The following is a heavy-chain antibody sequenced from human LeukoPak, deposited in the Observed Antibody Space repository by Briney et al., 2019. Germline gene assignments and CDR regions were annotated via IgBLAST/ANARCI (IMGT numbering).Heavy chain of an antibody. CDR2: ISGSGGST. D-gene: IGHD2-2*01. V-gene: IGHV3-23*01. CDR1: GFTFSSYA. CDR3: ARDTKAGRVPAATVVDY. Sequence: GGSLRLSCAASGFTFSSYAMSWVRQAPGKGLEWVSAISGSGGSTYYADSVKGRFTISRDNSKNTLYLQMKSLRAEDTAMYYCARDTKAGRVPAATVVDYWGQGTLVTVSS. J-gene: IGHJ4*02.